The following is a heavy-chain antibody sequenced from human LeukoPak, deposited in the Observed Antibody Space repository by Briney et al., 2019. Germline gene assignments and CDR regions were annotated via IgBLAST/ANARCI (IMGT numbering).Heavy chain of an antibody. Sequence: SSETLSLTCTVSGGSISSGSYYWSWIRQPAGKGLEWIGRIYTSGSTNYNPSLKSRVTISVDTSKNQFSLKLSSVTAADTAVYYCARDPTYRDAFDIWGQGTKVTVSS. CDR2: IYTSGST. D-gene: IGHD2-2*01. V-gene: IGHV4-61*02. CDR3: ARDPTYRDAFDI. CDR1: GGSISSGSYY. J-gene: IGHJ3*02.